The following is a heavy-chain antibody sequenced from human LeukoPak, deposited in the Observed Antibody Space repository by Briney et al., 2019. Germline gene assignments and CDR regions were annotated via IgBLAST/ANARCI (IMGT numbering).Heavy chain of an antibody. CDR3: ARDLRDYGDYADAFDI. D-gene: IGHD4-17*01. CDR2: IYYSGST. J-gene: IGHJ3*02. CDR1: GGSISNYY. V-gene: IGHV4-39*06. Sequence: SETLSLTCTVSGGSISNYYWGWIRQPPGEGLEWIGSIYYSGSTYYNSSLQSRVTISVHMSNNQFALKLSSVTAADTAVYYCARDLRDYGDYADAFDIWGQGTMVTVSS.